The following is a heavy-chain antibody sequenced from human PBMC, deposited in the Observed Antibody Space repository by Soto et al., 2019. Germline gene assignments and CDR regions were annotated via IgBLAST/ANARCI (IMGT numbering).Heavy chain of an antibody. CDR1: GGSISSSNW. V-gene: IGHV4-4*02. Sequence: QVQLQESGPGLVKPSGTLSLTCAVSGGSISSSNWWSWVRQPPGKGLEWIGEIYHSGSTNYNPSLKSRFTISVDKSKNQFSLKLSSVTAADTAVYYCAREQYYYDSSGYYYVGRYFDYWGQGTLVTVSS. J-gene: IGHJ4*02. CDR2: IYHSGST. D-gene: IGHD3-22*01. CDR3: AREQYYYDSSGYYYVGRYFDY.